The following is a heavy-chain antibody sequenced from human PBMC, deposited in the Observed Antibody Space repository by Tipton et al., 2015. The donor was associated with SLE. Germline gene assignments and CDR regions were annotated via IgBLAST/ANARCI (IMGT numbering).Heavy chain of an antibody. J-gene: IGHJ4*02. CDR2: IYHSGST. CDR3: ARVRDGSWFYFDY. CDR1: DYSISSGYY. Sequence: TLSLTCAVSDYSISSGYYWGWIRQPPGKGLEWIGSIYHSGSTYYNPSLKSRVTISLDTSKNQYSLKVTSVNAADTAVYYCARVRDGSWFYFDYWGQGTLVTVSS. V-gene: IGHV4-38-2*01. D-gene: IGHD6-13*01.